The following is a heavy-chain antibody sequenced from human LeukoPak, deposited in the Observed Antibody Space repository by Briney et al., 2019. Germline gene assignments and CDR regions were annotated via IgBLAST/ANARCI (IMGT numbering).Heavy chain of an antibody. D-gene: IGHD5-18*01. V-gene: IGHV3-48*03. CDR1: GFTFSSYE. CDR2: ISNSGSTI. CDR3: ARGVGNNYGYPDY. J-gene: IGHJ4*02. Sequence: GGSLRLSCAASGFTFSSYEMNWVRRAPGKGLEWVSYISNSGSTIYYADSVKGRFTISRDNAKNSLYVQMNSLRAEDTAVYYCARGVGNNYGYPDYWGQGTLVTVSS.